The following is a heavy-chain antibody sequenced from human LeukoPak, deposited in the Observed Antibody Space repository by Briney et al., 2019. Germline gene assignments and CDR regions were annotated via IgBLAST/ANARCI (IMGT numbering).Heavy chain of an antibody. CDR1: GYTFTGYY. CDR3: ARDYSGSPRGVLGFDY. V-gene: IGHV1-2*02. J-gene: IGHJ4*02. Sequence: GASVKVSCKASGYTFTGYYMHWVRQAPGQGLEWMGWINPNSGGTNYAQKFQGRVTITADKSTSTAYMELSSLRSEDTAVYYCARDYSGSPRGVLGFDYWGQGTLVTVSS. CDR2: INPNSGGT. D-gene: IGHD1-26*01.